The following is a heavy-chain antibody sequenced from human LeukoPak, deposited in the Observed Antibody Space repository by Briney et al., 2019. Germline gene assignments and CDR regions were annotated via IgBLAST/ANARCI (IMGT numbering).Heavy chain of an antibody. Sequence: GGSLRLSCAASGFTFSIYAMHWVRQAPGKGLEYVSGLSSNGGSTYYANSVKDRFTISRDNSKNTLYLQMGSLRTEDMAVYYCARDPRRSSGWGDFDYWGQGTLVTVSS. D-gene: IGHD6-19*01. CDR2: LSSNGGST. J-gene: IGHJ4*02. CDR1: GFTFSIYA. V-gene: IGHV3-64*01. CDR3: ARDPRRSSGWGDFDY.